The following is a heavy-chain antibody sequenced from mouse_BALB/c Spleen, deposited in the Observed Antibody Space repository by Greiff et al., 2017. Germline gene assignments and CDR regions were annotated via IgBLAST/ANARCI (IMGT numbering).Heavy chain of an antibody. J-gene: IGHJ4*01. CDR1: GFSLTSYG. Sequence: VQLVESGPGLVQPSQSLSITCTVSGFSLTSYGVHWVRQSPGKGLEWLGVIWSGGSTDYNAAFISRLSISKDNSKSQVFFKMNSLQANDTAIYYCARNFGNYDYYYAMDYWGQGTSVTVSS. CDR2: IWSGGST. V-gene: IGHV2-2*02. CDR3: ARNFGNYDYYYAMDY. D-gene: IGHD2-1*01.